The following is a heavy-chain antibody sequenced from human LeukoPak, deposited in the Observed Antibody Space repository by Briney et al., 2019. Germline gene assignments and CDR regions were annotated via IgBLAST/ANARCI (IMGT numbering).Heavy chain of an antibody. CDR3: ARGYSSSWFWYFDL. CDR2: ISSSSSYI. CDR1: GFTFSSYS. J-gene: IGHJ2*01. D-gene: IGHD6-13*01. V-gene: IGHV3-21*04. Sequence: PGGSLRLSCAASGFTFSSYSMNWVRQAPGKGLEWVSSISSSSSYIYYADSVKGRFTISRDNAKNSLYLQMNSLRAEDTALYHCARGYSSSWFWYFDLWGRGTLVTVSS.